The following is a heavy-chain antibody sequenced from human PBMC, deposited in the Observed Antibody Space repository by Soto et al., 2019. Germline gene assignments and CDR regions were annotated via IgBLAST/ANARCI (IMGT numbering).Heavy chain of an antibody. D-gene: IGHD3-9*01. CDR1: GYTYTSNG. V-gene: IGHV1-18*01. CDR2: ISAYNGNT. Sequence: GTSVTVSCKDSGYTYTSNGSSWVRQAPGQGLEWMGWISAYNGNTNYAQKLQGRVTMTTDTSTSTAYMELRSLRSDDTAVYYCARDGSYGRYFDWLPNPRRFRNLLGDYWGQGTLVTVSS. CDR3: ARDGSYGRYFDWLPNPRRFRNLLGDY. J-gene: IGHJ4*02.